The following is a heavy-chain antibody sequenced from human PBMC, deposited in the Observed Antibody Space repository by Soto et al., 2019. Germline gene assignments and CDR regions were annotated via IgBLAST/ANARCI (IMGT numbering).Heavy chain of an antibody. J-gene: IGHJ5*02. CDR3: ARAGHCSGGSCYPYNWFDP. CDR1: GYTFTSYD. CDR2: MNPNSGNT. D-gene: IGHD2-15*01. Sequence: ASVKVSCKASGYTFTSYDINWVRQATGQGLEWMGWMNPNSGNTGYAQKFQGRVTMTRNTSISTAYMELSSLRSEDTAVYYCARAGHCSGGSCYPYNWFDPWGQGTLVTVSS. V-gene: IGHV1-8*01.